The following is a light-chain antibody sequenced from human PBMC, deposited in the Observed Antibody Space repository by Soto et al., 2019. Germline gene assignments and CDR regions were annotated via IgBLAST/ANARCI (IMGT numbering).Light chain of an antibody. CDR3: QQYHNWPIT. J-gene: IGKJ5*01. CDR2: DAS. V-gene: IGKV3-15*01. Sequence: EIVMTQSPATLSVSPGESATRCCRASQSVSSNLAWHQQKPGQAPRILMYDASTRATGISARFSGSGSGTEFTLTISSLQSEDFAVYYCQQYHNWPITFGQGTRLEIK. CDR1: QSVSSN.